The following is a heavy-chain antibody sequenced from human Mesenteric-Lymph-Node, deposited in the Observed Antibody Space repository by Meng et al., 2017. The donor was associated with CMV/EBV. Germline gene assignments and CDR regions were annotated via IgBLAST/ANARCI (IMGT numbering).Heavy chain of an antibody. D-gene: IGHD1-26*01. CDR1: GYRFTNYW. Sequence: KVSCKGSGYRFTNYWIGWVRQMPGKGLEWMGTIYPADSDTRYSPSFQGQVTISADKSISTANLQWSSLKASDTAIYFCARWVGSHYYFDYWGQGTLVTVSS. J-gene: IGHJ4*02. V-gene: IGHV5-51*01. CDR2: IYPADSDT. CDR3: ARWVGSHYYFDY.